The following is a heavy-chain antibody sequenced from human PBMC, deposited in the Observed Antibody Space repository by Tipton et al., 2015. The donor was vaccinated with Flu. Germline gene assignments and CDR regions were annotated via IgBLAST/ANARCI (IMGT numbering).Heavy chain of an antibody. Sequence: TLSLTCVVYGGSFSGDYCSWIRQPPGKGLEWIGEVNHSGSTNYNPSLKSRVTISVDTSKNQFSLKLDSVTAADTAVYYCARDLWNDRRAYYYYGVDVWGQGITVTASS. CDR2: VNHSGST. CDR3: ARDLWNDRRAYYYYGVDV. CDR1: GGSFSGDY. D-gene: IGHD1-1*01. J-gene: IGHJ6*02. V-gene: IGHV4-34*01.